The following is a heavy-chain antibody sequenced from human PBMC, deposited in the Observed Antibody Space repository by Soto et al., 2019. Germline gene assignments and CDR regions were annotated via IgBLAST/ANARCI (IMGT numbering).Heavy chain of an antibody. CDR3: AGRTGSSTYYFDY. Sequence: GGSLRLSCATSGFTFRNCGMGWVRQAPGKGLEWVSGINDRGGDTNYADSVKGRFTISRDNSKNTLYLQMSSLRADDTAVYYCAGRTGSSTYYFDYWSQGALVTVSS. D-gene: IGHD1-26*01. J-gene: IGHJ4*02. CDR2: INDRGGDT. V-gene: IGHV3-23*01. CDR1: GFTFRNCG.